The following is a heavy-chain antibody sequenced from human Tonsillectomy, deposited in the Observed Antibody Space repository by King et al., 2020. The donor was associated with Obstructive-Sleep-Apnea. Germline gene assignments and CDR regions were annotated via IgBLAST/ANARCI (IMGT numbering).Heavy chain of an antibody. D-gene: IGHD4-23*01. CDR3: ARDQRSTVVTPDDWYFDL. V-gene: IGHV4-30-4*01. J-gene: IGHJ2*01. CDR2: IYYSGST. CDR1: GGSISSGDYY. Sequence: QLQESGPGLVKPSQTLSLTCTVSGGSISSGDYYWSWIRQPPGKGLEWIGYIYYSGSTYYNPSLKSRVTISVDTSKNQFSLKLSSGTAADTAVYYCARDQRSTVVTPDDWYFDLWGRGTLVTVSS.